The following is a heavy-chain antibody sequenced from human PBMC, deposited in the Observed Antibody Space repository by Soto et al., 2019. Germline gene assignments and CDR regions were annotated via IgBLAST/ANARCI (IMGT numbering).Heavy chain of an antibody. CDR2: ISGSGIST. CDR1: GLTFSSYA. J-gene: IGHJ4*02. V-gene: IGHV3-23*01. Sequence: GGSLRLSCAASGLTFSSYAMSWVRQAPGKGLEWVSGISGSGISTYYADSVKGRFTISRDNSKNTLYLQMNSLRAEDTAVYYCTTEGILITLGGLPHSRPLWGQGTLVTVSS. CDR3: TTEGILITLGGLPHSRPL. D-gene: IGHD3-16*01.